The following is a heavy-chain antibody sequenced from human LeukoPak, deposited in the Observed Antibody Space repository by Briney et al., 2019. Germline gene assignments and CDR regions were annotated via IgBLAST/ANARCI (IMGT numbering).Heavy chain of an antibody. J-gene: IGHJ4*02. Sequence: SETLSLTCAVYGGSFSGYYWSWIRQPPGKGLEWIGEINHSGSTNYNPSLKCRVTISVDTSKNQFSLKLSSVTAADTAVYYCARGSSGYLLRRRSGYYFDYWGQGTLVTVSS. CDR1: GGSFSGYY. CDR3: ARGSSGYLLRRRSGYYFDY. D-gene: IGHD3-22*01. V-gene: IGHV4-34*01. CDR2: INHSGST.